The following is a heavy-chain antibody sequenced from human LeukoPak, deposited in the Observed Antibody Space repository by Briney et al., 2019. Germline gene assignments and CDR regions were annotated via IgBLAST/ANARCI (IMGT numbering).Heavy chain of an antibody. CDR1: GFSVGDYA. CDR2: VMAGRGST. D-gene: IGHD3-16*01. Sequence: GGSLRLSCAVSGFSVGDYAMSWIRLSPGKGLEWISYVMAGRGSTNYADSVKGRFTISRDNAKNSVALQLDGLRADDTAVYFCARERRGSYYAFESWGQGTLVTVSS. V-gene: IGHV3-11*05. CDR3: ARERRGSYYAFES. J-gene: IGHJ4*02.